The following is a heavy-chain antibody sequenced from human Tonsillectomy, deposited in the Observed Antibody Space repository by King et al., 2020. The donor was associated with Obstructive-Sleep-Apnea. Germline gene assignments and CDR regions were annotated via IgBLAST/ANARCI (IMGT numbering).Heavy chain of an antibody. CDR3: ARGQYYYDSRGAFDI. V-gene: IGHV4-59*01. J-gene: IGHJ3*02. CDR1: GGSISSYY. D-gene: IGHD3-22*01. Sequence: QLQESGPGLVKPSETLSLTCTVSGGSISSYYWSWIRQPPGKGLEWIGYIYYSGSTNYNPSLKSRVTISVDTSKNQFSLKLSSVTAADTAVYYCARGQYYYDSRGAFDIWGQGTMVTVSS. CDR2: IYYSGST.